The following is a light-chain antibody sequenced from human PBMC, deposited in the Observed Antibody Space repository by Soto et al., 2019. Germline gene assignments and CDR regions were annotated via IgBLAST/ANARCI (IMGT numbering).Light chain of an antibody. CDR1: QSVSSNY. V-gene: IGKV3-20*01. Sequence: EIVLTQSPGTLSLSPGDRATLSCRASQSVSSNYLAWYQQKPGQAPRLLIYGASSRATGIPDRFSGTGSGTDFTLTISKLEPEDFAVYYCQQCGSSPKTFGQGTKVET. CDR3: QQCGSSPKT. CDR2: GAS. J-gene: IGKJ1*01.